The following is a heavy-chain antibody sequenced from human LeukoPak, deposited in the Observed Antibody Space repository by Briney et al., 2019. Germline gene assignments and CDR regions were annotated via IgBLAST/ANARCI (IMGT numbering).Heavy chain of an antibody. CDR2: INPSGGST. Sequence: ASVKVSCKASGYTFTGYYMHWVRQAPGQGLEWMGIINPSGGSTSYAQKFRGRVTMTRDMSTSTVYMELSRLRSDDTAVYYCARVPGAKYYYGSGSYAYYYYYMDVWGKGTTVTISS. CDR1: GYTFTGYY. V-gene: IGHV1-46*01. D-gene: IGHD3-10*01. CDR3: ARVPGAKYYYGSGSYAYYYYYMDV. J-gene: IGHJ6*03.